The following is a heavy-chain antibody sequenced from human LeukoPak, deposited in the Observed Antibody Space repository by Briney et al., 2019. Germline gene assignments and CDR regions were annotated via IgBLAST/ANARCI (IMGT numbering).Heavy chain of an antibody. V-gene: IGHV3-21*01. CDR1: GFTFSSYS. CDR3: ARAVDTAMPRMVTPYYFDY. D-gene: IGHD5-18*01. CDR2: ISSSSSYI. Sequence: GGSLRLSCAASGFTFSSYSMNWVRQAPGKGLEWVSSISSSSSYIYYADSVKGRSTISRDNAKNSLYLQMNSLRAEDTAVYYCARAVDTAMPRMVTPYYFDYWGQGTLVTVSS. J-gene: IGHJ4*02.